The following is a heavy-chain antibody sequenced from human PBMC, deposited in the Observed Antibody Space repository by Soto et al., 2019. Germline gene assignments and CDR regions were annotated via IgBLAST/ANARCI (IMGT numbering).Heavy chain of an antibody. CDR2: IYYSGST. D-gene: IGHD3-10*01. Sequence: QLQLQESGPGLVKPSETLSLTCTVSGGSISSSSYYWGWIRQPPGKGLEWIGSIYYSGSTYYNPSLKSRVTISVDTSKNRFSLKLSSVTAADTAVYYCARADYYGSWSYCGWFDPWGQGTLVTVFS. CDR3: ARADYYGSWSYCGWFDP. V-gene: IGHV4-39*01. CDR1: GGSISSSSYY. J-gene: IGHJ5*02.